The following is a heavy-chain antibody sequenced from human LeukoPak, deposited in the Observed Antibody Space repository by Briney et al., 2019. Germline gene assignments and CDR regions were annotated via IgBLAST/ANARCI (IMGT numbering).Heavy chain of an antibody. CDR2: ISSSSKYT. Sequence: GGSLRLSRAASGFTFTTYSMNWVRQAPGKGLEWVSSISSSSKYTYYADSVKGRFTFSRDNAQNSLYLQMSSLRVEDTAVYYCARSRRIQLDAFDIWGQGTQVTVSS. J-gene: IGHJ3*02. CDR1: GFTFTTYS. CDR3: ARSRRIQLDAFDI. D-gene: IGHD1-1*01. V-gene: IGHV3-21*01.